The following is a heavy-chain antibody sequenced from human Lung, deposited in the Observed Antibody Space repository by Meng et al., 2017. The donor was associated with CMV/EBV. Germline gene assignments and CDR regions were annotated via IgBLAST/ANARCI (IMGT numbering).Heavy chain of an antibody. D-gene: IGHD3-22*01. CDR3: ARSYYYDSSGYYYPFDY. Sequence: LTXAASGFTFSSYWMHWVRQAPGKGLVWVSRINSDGSSTSYADSVKGRFTISRDNAKNTLYLQMNSLRAEDTAVYYCARSYYYDSSGYYYPFDYWGQGXLVTVSS. CDR2: INSDGSST. V-gene: IGHV3-74*01. CDR1: GFTFSSYW. J-gene: IGHJ4*02.